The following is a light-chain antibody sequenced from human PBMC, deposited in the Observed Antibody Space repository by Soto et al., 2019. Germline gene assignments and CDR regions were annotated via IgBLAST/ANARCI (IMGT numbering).Light chain of an antibody. Sequence: QSVLTQPASVSGSPGQSITISCAGTNSDTVRYNYVSWHQQHPGKAPKLLIFEVIHRPSGVSNRFSGSKSGSKASLTISGLQAEYEADYYCSSYTSMDTVIFGGGTKLTV. CDR2: EVI. V-gene: IGLV2-14*01. J-gene: IGLJ2*01. CDR3: SSYTSMDTVI. CDR1: NSDTVRYNY.